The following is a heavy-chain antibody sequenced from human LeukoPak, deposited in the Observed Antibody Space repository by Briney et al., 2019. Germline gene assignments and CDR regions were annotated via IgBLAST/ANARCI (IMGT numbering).Heavy chain of an antibody. CDR2: ISAYNGNT. V-gene: IGHV1-18*01. D-gene: IGHD2-15*01. CDR1: GYTFTSYG. CDR3: AATPGCSGGSCYLVWFDP. Sequence: ASVKVSCKASGYTFTSYGISWVRQAPGQGVEWMGWISAYNGNTNYAQKLQGRVTMTTDTSTSTAYMELRSLRSDDTAVYYCAATPGCSGGSCYLVWFDPWGQGTLVTVSS. J-gene: IGHJ5*02.